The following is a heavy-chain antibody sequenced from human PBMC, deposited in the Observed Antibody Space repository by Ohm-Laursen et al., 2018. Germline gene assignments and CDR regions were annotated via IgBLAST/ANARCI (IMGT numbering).Heavy chain of an antibody. D-gene: IGHD6-19*01. V-gene: IGHV3-9*01. CDR2: ISWNNGYI. Sequence: SLRLSCAASGFTFDNYAMHWVRQAPGKGLEWVSGISWNNGYIGYADSVKGRFTISRDNAKNSLFLQLNALRAEDTAVYYCAAGSGWLIDYWGQGTLVTVSS. CDR3: AAGSGWLIDY. J-gene: IGHJ4*02. CDR1: GFTFDNYA.